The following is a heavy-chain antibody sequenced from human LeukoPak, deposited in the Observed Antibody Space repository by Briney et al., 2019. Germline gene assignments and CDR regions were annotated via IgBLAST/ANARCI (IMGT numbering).Heavy chain of an antibody. V-gene: IGHV3-23*01. CDR3: AKISPYGGNSA. CDR1: GFTFSNYA. CDR2: ISGDGGST. D-gene: IGHD4-23*01. J-gene: IGHJ4*02. Sequence: GGSLRLSCAASGFTFSNYAMSWVRQAPGKGLEWVSAISGDGGSTYYADSVKGRFTISRDNSKNTLYLQMNSLRAEDTAVYYCAKISPYGGNSAWGQGTLVTVSS.